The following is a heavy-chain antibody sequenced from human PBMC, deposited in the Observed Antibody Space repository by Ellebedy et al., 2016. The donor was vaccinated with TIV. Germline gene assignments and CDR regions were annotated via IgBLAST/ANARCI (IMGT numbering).Heavy chain of an antibody. J-gene: IGHJ4*02. Sequence: GGSLRLSXAASGFTFSSYSMNWVRQAPGKGLEWVSSISSSSSYIYYADSVKGRFTISRDNAKNSLYLQMNSLRAEDTAVYYCARAGVRAAAGTPLRLFDYWGQGTLVTVSS. CDR3: ARAGVRAAAGTPLRLFDY. CDR1: GFTFSSYS. V-gene: IGHV3-21*01. CDR2: ISSSSSYI. D-gene: IGHD6-13*01.